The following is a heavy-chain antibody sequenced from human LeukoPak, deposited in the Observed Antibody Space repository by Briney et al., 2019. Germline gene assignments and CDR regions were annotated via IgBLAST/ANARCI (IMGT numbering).Heavy chain of an antibody. CDR1: GFTFSDYY. CDR2: IGRSGTTI. CDR3: ARDNAYGSGSYGY. J-gene: IGHJ4*02. D-gene: IGHD3-10*01. Sequence: PGGSLRPSCAASGFTFSDYYMSWIRQAPGKGLEWVSYIGRSGTTIHYADSVKGRFTSSWDNAKKSLYLQMNSLRAEDTAVYYCARDNAYGSGSYGYWGQGTLVTVSS. V-gene: IGHV3-11*04.